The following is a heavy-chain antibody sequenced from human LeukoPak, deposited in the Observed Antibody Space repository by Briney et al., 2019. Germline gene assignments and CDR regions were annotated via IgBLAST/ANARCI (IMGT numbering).Heavy chain of an antibody. CDR3: ARGGYGYSSSWYGGGYYYGMDV. Sequence: ASVKVSCKASGYTFTSYDINWVRQATGQGLEWMGWMNPNSGNTGYAQKLQGRVTMTTDTSTSTAYMELRSLRSDDTAVYYCARGGYGYSSSWYGGGYYYGMDVWGQGTTVTVSS. J-gene: IGHJ6*02. V-gene: IGHV1-8*02. CDR1: GYTFTSYD. D-gene: IGHD6-13*01. CDR2: MNPNSGNT.